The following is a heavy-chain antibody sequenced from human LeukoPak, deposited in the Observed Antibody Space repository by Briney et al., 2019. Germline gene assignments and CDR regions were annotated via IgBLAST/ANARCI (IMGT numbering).Heavy chain of an antibody. CDR3: ARGDSSGWYDNWFDP. D-gene: IGHD6-19*01. Sequence: SETLSLTCTVSGGSISSSSYYWGWIRQPPGKGLEWIGSIYYSGSTYYNPSLKSRVTISVDTSKNQFSLKLSSVTAADTAVYYCARGDSSGWYDNWFDPWGQGTLVTVSS. CDR2: IYYSGST. J-gene: IGHJ5*02. V-gene: IGHV4-39*07. CDR1: GGSISSSSYY.